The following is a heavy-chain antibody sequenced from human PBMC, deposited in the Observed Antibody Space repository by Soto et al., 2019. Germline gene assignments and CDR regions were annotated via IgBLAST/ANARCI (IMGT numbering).Heavy chain of an antibody. CDR1: GGSISPYY. CDR3: ARGGMVIIPTATAFDY. CDR2: IYASGST. J-gene: IGHJ4*02. D-gene: IGHD1-1*01. V-gene: IGHV4-4*07. Sequence: SETLSLTCSVSGGSISPYYWSWIRQPAGKGLEWIGRIYASGSTNYNPSLKSRVTMSVATSKNQFSLKLTSVIAADTATYYCARGGMVIIPTATAFDYWGQGTLVTVSS.